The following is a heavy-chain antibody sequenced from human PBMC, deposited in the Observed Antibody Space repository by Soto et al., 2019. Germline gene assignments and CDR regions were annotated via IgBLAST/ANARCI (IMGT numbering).Heavy chain of an antibody. CDR2: IYYSGST. J-gene: IGHJ3*02. D-gene: IGHD1-26*01. V-gene: IGHV4-59*08. Sequence: SETLSLTCTVSGGSISSYYWSWIRQPPGKGLEWIGNIYYSGSTNYNPSLKSGVTISVDTSKNQFSLKLSSVTAADTAVYYCARGSYSGSYYAFDIWGQGTMVTVSS. CDR1: GGSISSYY. CDR3: ARGSYSGSYYAFDI.